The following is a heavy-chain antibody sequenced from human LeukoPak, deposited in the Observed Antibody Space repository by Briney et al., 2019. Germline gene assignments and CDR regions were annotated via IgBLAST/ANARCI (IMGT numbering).Heavy chain of an antibody. J-gene: IGHJ5*02. CDR2: MNPNSGNT. CDR3: ARWAARPGWFDP. Sequence: ASVKVSCKASGYTFTSYYMHWVRQATGQGLEWMGWMNPNSGNTGYAQKFQGRVTMTRNTSISTAYMELSSLRSEDTAVYYCARWAARPGWFDPWGQGTLVTVSS. D-gene: IGHD6-6*01. CDR1: GYTFTSYY. V-gene: IGHV1-8*02.